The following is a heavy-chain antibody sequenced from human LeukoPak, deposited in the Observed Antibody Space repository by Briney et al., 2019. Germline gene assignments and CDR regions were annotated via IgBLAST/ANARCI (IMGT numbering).Heavy chain of an antibody. V-gene: IGHV1-69*13. Sequence: GASVKVSCKVSGYTLTELSMHWVRKAPGQGLEWMGGIIPIFGTGDSAQKFQGRLTITADESTRTTYMELSSLRSEDTAVYYCTKGHDDFRQFDYWGQGTLVTVSS. CDR1: GYTLTELS. CDR2: IIPIFGTG. J-gene: IGHJ4*02. D-gene: IGHD3-3*01. CDR3: TKGHDDFRQFDY.